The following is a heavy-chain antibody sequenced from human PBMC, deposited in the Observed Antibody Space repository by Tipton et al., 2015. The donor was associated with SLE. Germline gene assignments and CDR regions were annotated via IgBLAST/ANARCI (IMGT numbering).Heavy chain of an antibody. V-gene: IGHV3-30*18. CDR2: ISYDGSNK. J-gene: IGHJ4*02. D-gene: IGHD7-27*01. CDR3: VKDLNWGSGSPDY. CDR1: GGSFSGFY. Sequence: LSLTCAVYGGSFSGFYWNWIRQPPGKGLEWVAVISYDGSNKYYADSVKGRFTVSRDNSKNSLYLQMDSLRAEDTSVYYCVKDLNWGSGSPDYWGQGTLVTVSS.